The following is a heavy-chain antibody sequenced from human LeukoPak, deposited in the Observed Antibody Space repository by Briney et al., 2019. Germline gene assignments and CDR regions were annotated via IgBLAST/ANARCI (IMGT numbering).Heavy chain of an antibody. V-gene: IGHV4-34*01. D-gene: IGHD3-22*01. CDR2: INHSGST. CDR3: ARGKAGYYDSSGYSADFDY. CDR1: GGSFSGYY. Sequence: SETLSLTCAVYGGSFSGYYWSWIRQPPGKGLEWIGEINHSGSTNYNPSLKSRVTISVDTSKNQFSLKLSSVTAADTAVYYCARGKAGYYDSSGYSADFDYWGQGTLVTVSS. J-gene: IGHJ4*02.